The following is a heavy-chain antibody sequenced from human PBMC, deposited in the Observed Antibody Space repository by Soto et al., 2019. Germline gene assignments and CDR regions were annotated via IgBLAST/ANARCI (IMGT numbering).Heavy chain of an antibody. D-gene: IGHD6-13*01. CDR2: IGTGGDP. V-gene: IGHV3-13*05. CDR3: VREGRSSTGYDWYFDL. J-gene: IGHJ2*01. Sequence: EEQLVESGGGLVQAGGALRISCAAPGFTFNSSDIHLVRQVTGKGLGWVSAIGTGGDPYYPDSMKGRFIISRENAKNSLYLQMNSLRDEDTAVYFCVREGRSSTGYDWYFDLWGRGTLVTVSS. CDR1: GFTFNSSD.